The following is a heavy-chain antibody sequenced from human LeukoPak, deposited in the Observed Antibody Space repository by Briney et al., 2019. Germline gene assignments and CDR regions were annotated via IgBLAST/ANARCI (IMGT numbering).Heavy chain of an antibody. CDR2: ISYDGSTK. V-gene: IGHV3-30*03. CDR1: GFTFSSYS. D-gene: IGHD6-6*01. Sequence: PGGSLRLSCAASGFTFSSYSMNWVRQAPGKGLEWVAVISYDGSTKYYADSVKGRFTISRANSKNTLYLQMNSLRDEETAVYYCARGWWPLDKYSSSSGRDTPRDRAFDIWGQGTMVTVSS. J-gene: IGHJ3*02. CDR3: ARGWWPLDKYSSSSGRDTPRDRAFDI.